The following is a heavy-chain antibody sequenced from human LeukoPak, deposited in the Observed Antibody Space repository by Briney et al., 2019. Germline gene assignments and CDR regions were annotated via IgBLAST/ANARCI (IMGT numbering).Heavy chain of an antibody. D-gene: IGHD3-10*01. V-gene: IGHV4-31*03. Sequence: SETLSLTCTVSGGSITSGGYYWSWIRQHPGKGLEWIGYISYSGSTYYNPSLQSRLIISVDTSKNQFSLKLSSVTAADTAVYYCARDRNTMIRGIIGFYYGMDVWGQGTTATVSS. CDR1: GGSITSGGYY. CDR2: ISYSGST. J-gene: IGHJ6*02. CDR3: ARDRNTMIRGIIGFYYGMDV.